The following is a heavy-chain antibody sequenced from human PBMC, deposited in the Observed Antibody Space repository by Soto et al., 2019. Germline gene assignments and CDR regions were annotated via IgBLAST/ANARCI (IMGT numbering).Heavy chain of an antibody. D-gene: IGHD6-13*01. CDR3: ARDLYLAAAGTYFY. CDR1: GYTFTSYA. V-gene: IGHV1-3*01. CDR2: ISAGNGNT. Sequence: GASVKVSCKASGYTFTSYAMHWVRQAPGQRLEWMGWISAGNGNTKYSQKFQGRVTITRDTSASTAYMELSSLRSEDTAVYYCARDLYLAAAGTYFYWGQGTLVTVSS. J-gene: IGHJ4*02.